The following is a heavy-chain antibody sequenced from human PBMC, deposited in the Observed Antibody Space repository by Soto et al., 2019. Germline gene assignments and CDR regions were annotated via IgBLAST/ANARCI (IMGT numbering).Heavy chain of an antibody. CDR1: GFTFSSYG. CDR3: AKGLAIVVVPAAEDY. Sequence: VQLVESGGGVVQPGRSLRLSCAATGFTFSSYGMHWVRQAPGKGLEWVAVISYDGSNKYYADSVKGRFTISRDNSKNTLYLQMNSLRAEDTAVYYCAKGLAIVVVPAAEDYWGQGTLVTVSS. CDR2: ISYDGSNK. J-gene: IGHJ4*02. D-gene: IGHD2-2*01. V-gene: IGHV3-30*18.